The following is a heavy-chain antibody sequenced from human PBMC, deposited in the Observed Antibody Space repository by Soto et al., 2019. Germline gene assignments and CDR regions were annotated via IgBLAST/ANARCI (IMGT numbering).Heavy chain of an antibody. CDR1: GYTFTSYY. V-gene: IGHV1-46*01. CDR3: ARVVKWNDGTDY. Sequence: ASVKVSCKASGYTFTSYYMHWVRQAPGQGLEWMGIINPSGGSTSYAQKFQGRVTMTADTSTSTAYMELSSLRSEDTAVYYCARVVKWNDGTDYWGQGTLVTVSS. CDR2: INPSGGST. D-gene: IGHD1-20*01. J-gene: IGHJ4*02.